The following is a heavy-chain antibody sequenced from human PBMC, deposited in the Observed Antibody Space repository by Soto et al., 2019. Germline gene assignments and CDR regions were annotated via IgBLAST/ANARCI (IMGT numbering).Heavy chain of an antibody. CDR3: ARAVGAAAAV. V-gene: IGHV3-7*01. CDR2: IKQDGSEK. D-gene: IGHD6-13*01. CDR1: GFTFSNYW. Sequence: EVQLVESGGGLVQPGGSLRLSCAASGFTFSNYWMSWVRQAPGKGLEWVANIKQDGSEKHYVDSVKGRFTISRDNTKNSLFLQMNSLRSEDTVGYYCARAVGAAAAVWGQGTLVTVSS. J-gene: IGHJ4*02.